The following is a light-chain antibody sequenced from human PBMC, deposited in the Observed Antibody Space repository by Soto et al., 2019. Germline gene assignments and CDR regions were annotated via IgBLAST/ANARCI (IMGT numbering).Light chain of an antibody. V-gene: IGLV2-23*01. CDR2: EGN. CDR1: SSDVGTYNL. J-gene: IGLJ2*01. Sequence: QSALTQPASVSGSPGESITISCTGTSSDVGTYNLVTWYQQHPGRVPKLILYEGNKRPSGVSSRFSASKSGNTASLTISGLQAEDEVDYFCCSYAPSRTLLFGGGTEVTVL. CDR3: CSYAPSRTLL.